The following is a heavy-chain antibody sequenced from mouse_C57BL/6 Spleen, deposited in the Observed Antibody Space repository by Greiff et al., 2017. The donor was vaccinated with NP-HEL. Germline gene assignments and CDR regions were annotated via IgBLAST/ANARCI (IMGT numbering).Heavy chain of an antibody. V-gene: IGHV1-55*01. CDR2: IYPGSGST. CDR3: ARDLYYYGSSYGYFDC. D-gene: IGHD1-1*01. Sequence: QVQLQQPGAELVKPGASVKMSCKASGYTFTSYWITWVKQRPGQGLEWIGEIYPGSGSTNYNEKFKGKATLTVDTSSSTAYMQLSSLTSEDSAVYYSARDLYYYGSSYGYFDCRGPGTTLTVSS. J-gene: IGHJ2*01. CDR1: GYTFTSYW.